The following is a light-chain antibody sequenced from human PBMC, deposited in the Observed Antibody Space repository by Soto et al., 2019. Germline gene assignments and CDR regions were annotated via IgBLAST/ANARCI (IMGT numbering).Light chain of an antibody. CDR2: KAS. Sequence: DIQMTQSPSTLSASAGDRVTITCRASQSISSWLAWYQQKPGKAPKLLIYKASSLESGVPSRFSGSGSGTEFTLTISSLQPDAFATYYCQQYNSYSRTFGQGTKVEIK. CDR1: QSISSW. CDR3: QQYNSYSRT. V-gene: IGKV1-5*03. J-gene: IGKJ1*01.